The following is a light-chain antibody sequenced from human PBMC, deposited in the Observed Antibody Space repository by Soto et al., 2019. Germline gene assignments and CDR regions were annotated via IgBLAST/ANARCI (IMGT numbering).Light chain of an antibody. CDR3: SSYTSSSTLVV. V-gene: IGLV2-14*01. J-gene: IGLJ2*01. Sequence: QSALTQPASVSASPGQSITISCTGTSSDIGGYIYVSWYQQHPGKAPKLMIYEVSNRPSGVSNRFSGSKSGNTASLTISGLQAEDEADYYCSSYTSSSTLVVFGGGTKLTVL. CDR2: EVS. CDR1: SSDIGGYIY.